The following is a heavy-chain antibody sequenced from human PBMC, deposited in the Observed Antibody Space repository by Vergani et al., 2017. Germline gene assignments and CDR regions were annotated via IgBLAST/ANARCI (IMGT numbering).Heavy chain of an antibody. J-gene: IGHJ6*03. D-gene: IGHD3-3*01. CDR2: ISGSGGST. V-gene: IGHV3-23*01. Sequence: EVQLLESGGGLVQPGGSLRLSCAASGFTFSSYAMSWVRQAPGKGLEWVSAISGSGGSTYYADSVKGRFTISRDNSKNTLYLKMNSLRAEDTAVYYCAKAADTILGYYYYYMDVWGKGTTVTVSS. CDR1: GFTFSSYA. CDR3: AKAADTILGYYYYYMDV.